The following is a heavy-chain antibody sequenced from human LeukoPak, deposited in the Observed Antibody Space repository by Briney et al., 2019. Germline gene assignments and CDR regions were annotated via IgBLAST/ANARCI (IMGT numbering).Heavy chain of an antibody. J-gene: IGHJ4*02. Sequence: GGSLRLSCAASGFTFSSCAMYWVRQAPGKGLEYVSAISTNGGSTYYANSVKGRFTISRDNSKNTLYLQMGSLRAEDMAVYYCAGGSSWYRGIDYWGQGTLVTVSS. V-gene: IGHV3-64*01. CDR3: AGGSSWYRGIDY. D-gene: IGHD6-13*01. CDR2: ISTNGGST. CDR1: GFTFSSCA.